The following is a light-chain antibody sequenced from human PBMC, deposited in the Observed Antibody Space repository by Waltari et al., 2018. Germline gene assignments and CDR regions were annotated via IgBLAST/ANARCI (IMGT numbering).Light chain of an antibody. CDR3: QHYVRLPAT. Sequence: EIVLTQSPGTLSSSPGERATLSCRASQSVSRALAWYQQKPGQAPRLLIYGASSRATGISDRFSGSGSGTDFSLTISRLEPEDFAVYYCQHYVRLPATFGQGTKVEIK. CDR2: GAS. CDR1: QSVSRA. V-gene: IGKV3-20*01. J-gene: IGKJ1*01.